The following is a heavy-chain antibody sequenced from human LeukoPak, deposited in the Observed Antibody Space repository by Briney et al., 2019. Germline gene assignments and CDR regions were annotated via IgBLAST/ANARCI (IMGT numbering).Heavy chain of an antibody. CDR1: GFTFGDHA. CDR3: AKDQGLRKYYYYYYMDV. Sequence: GGSLRLSCVGSGFTFGDHAMHWVRQAPGRGLEWIAGISFNGGAIGYADSVKGRFTISRDNANQSLYLQMNSLRVEDTALYFCAKDQGLRKYYYYYYMDVWGRGTTVIAS. D-gene: IGHD2-21*02. J-gene: IGHJ6*03. CDR2: ISFNGGAI. V-gene: IGHV3-9*01.